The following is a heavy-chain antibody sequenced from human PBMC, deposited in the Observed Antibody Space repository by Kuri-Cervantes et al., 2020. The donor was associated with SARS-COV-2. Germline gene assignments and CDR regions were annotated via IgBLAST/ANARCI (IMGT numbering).Heavy chain of an antibody. CDR3: ARDPPGTVSWYYYMDV. Sequence: GSLRLSCTVSGGSISSSSYYWGWIRQPPGKGLEWIGSIYYSGSTYYNPSLRSRVTISVDASKNQFSLKLSSVTAADTAVYYCARDPPGTVSWYYYMDVWGKGTTVTVSS. D-gene: IGHD4-17*01. V-gene: IGHV4-39*02. CDR1: GGSISSSSYY. CDR2: IYYSGST. J-gene: IGHJ6*03.